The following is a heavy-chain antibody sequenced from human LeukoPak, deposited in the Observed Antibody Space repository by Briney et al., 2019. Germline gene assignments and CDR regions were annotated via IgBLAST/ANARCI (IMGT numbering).Heavy chain of an antibody. CDR2: INPNSGGT. J-gene: IGHJ4*02. CDR3: ARPVVGAIKALYY. V-gene: IGHV1-2*06. CDR1: GYTFTGYY. D-gene: IGHD1-26*01. Sequence: ASVKVSCKAPGYTFTGYYMHWVRQAPGQGLEWMGRINPNSGGTNYAQKFQGRVTMTRDTSISTAYMELSRLRSDDTAVYYCARPVVGAIKALYYWGQGTLVTVSS.